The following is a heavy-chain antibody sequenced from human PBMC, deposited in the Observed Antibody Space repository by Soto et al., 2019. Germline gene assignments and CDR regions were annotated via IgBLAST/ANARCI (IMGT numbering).Heavy chain of an antibody. CDR2: IYYSGST. V-gene: IGHV4-59*01. CDR3: ARILAKSSFRGVYYFDY. CDR1: GGSISSYY. J-gene: IGHJ4*02. D-gene: IGHD2-2*01. Sequence: SETLSLTCTVSGGSISSYYWSWIRQPPGKGLEWIGYIYYSGSTNYNPSLKSRVTISVDTSKNQFSLKLSSVTAADTAVYYCARILAKSSFRGVYYFDYWGQGTLVTVSS.